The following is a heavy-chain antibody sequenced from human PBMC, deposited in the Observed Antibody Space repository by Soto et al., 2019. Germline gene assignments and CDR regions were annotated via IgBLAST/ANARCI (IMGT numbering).Heavy chain of an antibody. CDR2: IIPIFGTA. V-gene: IGHV1-69*13. Sequence: SLKVSCKACRGTFSSYAISWVRPAPGQGLEWMGGIIPIFGTANYAQKFQGRVTITADESTSTAYMELSSLRSEDTAVYYCARGRGSYYLSDYWGQGTLVTLSS. CDR3: ARGRGSYYLSDY. D-gene: IGHD1-26*01. CDR1: RGTFSSYA. J-gene: IGHJ4*02.